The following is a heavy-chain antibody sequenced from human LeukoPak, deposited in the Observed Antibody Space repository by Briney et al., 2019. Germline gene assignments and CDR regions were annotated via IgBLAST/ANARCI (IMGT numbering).Heavy chain of an antibody. J-gene: IGHJ6*02. Sequence: PSETLSLTRAVYGGSFSGYYWSWIRQPPGKGLEWIGEINHSGSTNYNPSLKSRVTISVDTSKNQFSLKLSSVTAADTAVYYCARGKKKSVGYCSSTSCYTPYYYYGMDVWCQGTTVIVSS. CDR3: ARGKKKSVGYCSSTSCYTPYYYYGMDV. CDR1: GGSFSGYY. D-gene: IGHD2-2*02. CDR2: INHSGST. V-gene: IGHV4-34*01.